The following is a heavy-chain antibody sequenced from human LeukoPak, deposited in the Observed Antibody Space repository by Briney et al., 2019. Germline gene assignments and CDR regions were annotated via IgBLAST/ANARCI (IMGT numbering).Heavy chain of an antibody. CDR2: INPNSGGT. CDR1: GYTFTGYY. CDR3: ARGVETSWRWLQSPPDY. J-gene: IGHJ4*02. V-gene: IGHV1-2*02. D-gene: IGHD5-24*01. Sequence: ASVKVSCKASGYTFTGYYMHWVRQAPGQGLEWMGWINPNSGGTNYAQKFQGRVTMTRDTSISTAYMELSRLRSDDTAVYYCARGVETSWRWLQSPPDYWGQGTLVTVSS.